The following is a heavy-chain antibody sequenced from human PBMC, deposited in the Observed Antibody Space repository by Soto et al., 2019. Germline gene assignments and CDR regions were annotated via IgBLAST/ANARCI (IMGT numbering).Heavy chain of an antibody. V-gene: IGHV4-34*01. CDR2: INHSGST. D-gene: IGHD4-4*01. Sequence: PSETLSLTCAVYGGSFSGYYWSWIRQPPGKGLEWIGEINHSGSTNYNPSLKSRVTISVDTSKNQFSLKLSSVTAADKAVYYCARGRSITTEIKNWFDPWGKGTLVPVSS. CDR1: GGSFSGYY. J-gene: IGHJ5*02. CDR3: ARGRSITTEIKNWFDP.